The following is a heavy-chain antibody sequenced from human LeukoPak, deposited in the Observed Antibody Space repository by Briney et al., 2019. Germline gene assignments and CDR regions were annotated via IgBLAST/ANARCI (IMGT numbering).Heavy chain of an antibody. Sequence: GGSLRLSCAASGFAFSAYGMHWVRQAPGKGLEWVAVLSYDGTNGYYAGSVKGRLTISRDNSKNTLDLQMNSLRAEDTAVDYCAKGLNSGWYGQSFDLWGQGTLVTVSS. CDR3: AKGLNSGWYGQSFDL. D-gene: IGHD6-19*01. V-gene: IGHV3-30*18. CDR2: LSYDGTNG. J-gene: IGHJ4*02. CDR1: GFAFSAYG.